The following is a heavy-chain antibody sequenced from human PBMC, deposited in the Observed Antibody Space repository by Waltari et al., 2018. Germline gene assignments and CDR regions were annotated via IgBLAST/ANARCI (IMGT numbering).Heavy chain of an antibody. V-gene: IGHV5-51*01. CDR1: GYIFPSYW. CDR3: ARRVGAGFPPFDL. J-gene: IGHJ2*01. D-gene: IGHD3-16*01. Sequence: EVQLLQSGAEVKKSGESLNIYCKGSGYIFPSYWLGWVRQMPGKGLDWMGIIYPGDSDTRYGPSFQGQVTISVDKAISTAYLQWGSLKASDTAIYFWARRVGAGFPPFDLWGRGTLVTVSS. CDR2: IYPGDSDT.